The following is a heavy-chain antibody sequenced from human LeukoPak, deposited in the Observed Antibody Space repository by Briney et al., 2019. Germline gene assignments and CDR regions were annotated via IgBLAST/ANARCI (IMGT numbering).Heavy chain of an antibody. CDR2: IYSSGRT. J-gene: IGHJ4*02. Sequence: SETLSLTCAVCGYSISSGYSWDWIRPSPGTGLEWIGNIYSSGRTHYNPSLKSRDIISVDPYKNQCSPRLNSVTAADTAVYYCARRKTLFWYFDYWGQGPLVTVSS. CDR3: ARRKTLFWYFDY. D-gene: IGHD3-3*01. V-gene: IGHV4-38-2*01. CDR1: GYSISSGYS.